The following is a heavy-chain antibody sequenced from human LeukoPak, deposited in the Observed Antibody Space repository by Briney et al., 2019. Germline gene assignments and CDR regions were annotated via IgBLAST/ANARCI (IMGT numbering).Heavy chain of an antibody. V-gene: IGHV5-51*01. CDR2: IYPGDSDT. CDR3: ARRGFCSSGSCYSHAFDF. Sequence: GESLKISCKGSGYSFTSYWIGWVRQMPGKGLEWMGIIYPGDSDTRYSPSFQGQVTISADKSISTAYLQWSSLKASDTAMYYCARRGFCSSGSCYSHAFDFWGQGTMVTVSS. D-gene: IGHD2-15*01. J-gene: IGHJ3*01. CDR1: GYSFTSYW.